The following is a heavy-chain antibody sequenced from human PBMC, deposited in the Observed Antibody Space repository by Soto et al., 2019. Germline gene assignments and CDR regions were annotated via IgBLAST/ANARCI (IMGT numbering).Heavy chain of an antibody. Sequence: QMQLVQSGAEVKRTGSTVTVSCKALGNTFTYRYLHWVRQAPGQALEWMGWITPFSGDVHYAQKFQERVTIPRDRSINTAYMRMSSLIPEDTAMYYCASGGAGSGPFTWELPDHWGQGTLVTFSS. V-gene: IGHV1-45*02. D-gene: IGHD1-26*01. J-gene: IGHJ4*02. CDR3: ASGGAGSGPFTWELPDH. CDR2: ITPFSGDV. CDR1: GNTFTYRY.